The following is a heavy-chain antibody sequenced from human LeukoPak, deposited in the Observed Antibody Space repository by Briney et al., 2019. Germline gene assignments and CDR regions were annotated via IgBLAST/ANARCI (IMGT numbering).Heavy chain of an antibody. Sequence: SETLSLTCTASGGSISGSSYYWGWIRQPPGKGLEWIGSIYYSGSTYYNPSLKSRVTISVDTSKNQFSLKLSSVTAADTAVYYCARGSSTTPSWFDPWGQGTLVTVSS. CDR1: GGSISGSSYY. CDR2: IYYSGST. CDR3: ARGSSTTPSWFDP. J-gene: IGHJ5*02. V-gene: IGHV4-39*01. D-gene: IGHD2-2*01.